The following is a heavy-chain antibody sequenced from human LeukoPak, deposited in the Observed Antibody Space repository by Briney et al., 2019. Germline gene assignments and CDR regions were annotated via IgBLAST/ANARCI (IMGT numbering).Heavy chain of an antibody. D-gene: IGHD3-3*01. CDR1: GFTFSSYG. CDR2: IWYDGSNK. CDR3: ARDPKIFGVVKVFDY. Sequence: GGSLRLSCAASGFTFSSYGMHWVRQAPGKGLEWVAVIWYDGSNKYYADSVKGRFTISRDNSKNTLYLQMNSLRAEDTAVYYCARDPKIFGVVKVFDYWGQGTLVTVSS. V-gene: IGHV3-33*01. J-gene: IGHJ4*02.